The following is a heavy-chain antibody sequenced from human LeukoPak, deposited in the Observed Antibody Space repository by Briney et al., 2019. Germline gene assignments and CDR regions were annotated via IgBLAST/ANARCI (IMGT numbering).Heavy chain of an antibody. V-gene: IGHV3-74*01. CDR1: GFTFSSYW. J-gene: IGHJ4*02. D-gene: IGHD3-10*01. CDR2: INSDGSST. Sequence: SGGSLRLSCAASGFTFSSYWMHWVRQAPGKGLVWVSRINSDGSSTSYADSVKGRFTISRDNAKNTLYLQMNSLRAEDTAVYYCARDAASGMVRGVPTNWGQGTLVTVSS. CDR3: ARDAASGMVRGVPTN.